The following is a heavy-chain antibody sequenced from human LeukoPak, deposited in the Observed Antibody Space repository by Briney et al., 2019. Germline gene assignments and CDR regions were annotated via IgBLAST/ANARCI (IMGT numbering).Heavy chain of an antibody. CDR1: GFTFSSYG. CDR2: ISYDGSNK. Sequence: GGSLRLSCAASGFTFSSYGMHWVRQAPGKGLEWVAIISYDGSNKYSADSVKGRFTISRDNAKNSLYLQMNSLRAEDTAVYYCARDFKADYYYYGMDVWGQGTTVTVSS. V-gene: IGHV3-30*03. CDR3: ARDFKADYYYYGMDV. J-gene: IGHJ6*02.